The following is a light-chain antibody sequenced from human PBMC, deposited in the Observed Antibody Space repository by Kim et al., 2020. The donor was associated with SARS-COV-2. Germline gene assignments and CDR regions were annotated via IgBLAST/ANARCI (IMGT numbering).Light chain of an antibody. J-gene: IGLJ3*02. CDR2: LNSDGSH. CDR1: SGHSSYA. CDR3: QTWGTGIG. V-gene: IGLV4-69*01. Sequence: QPVLTQSPSASASLGASVKLTCTLSSGHSSYAIAWHQQQPEKGPRYLMKLNSDGSHSKGDGIPDRFLGSSSGAERYLTISSLQSEDEADYYCQTWGTGIGFGGGTKLTVL.